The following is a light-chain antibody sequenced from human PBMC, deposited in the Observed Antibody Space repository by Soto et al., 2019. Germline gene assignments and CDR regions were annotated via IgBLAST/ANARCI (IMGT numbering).Light chain of an antibody. V-gene: IGLV1-44*01. CDR2: RDD. J-gene: IGLJ3*02. Sequence: QSVLTQPPSASGTPGQRVTISCSGSISNIGGNTVNWYQQVPGTAPKLLIYRDDQRPSGVPDRFSRSKSATSASLAISGLQSEDEADYYCAAWDDGLNGWVFGGGTKLTVL. CDR1: ISNIGGNT. CDR3: AAWDDGLNGWV.